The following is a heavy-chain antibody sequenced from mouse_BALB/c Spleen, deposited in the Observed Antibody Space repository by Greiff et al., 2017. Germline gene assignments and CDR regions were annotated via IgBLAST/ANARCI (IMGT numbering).Heavy chain of an antibody. CDR2: IYPGDGDT. V-gene: IGHV1-87*01. CDR3: ARGATGPGAY. CDR1: GYTFTSYW. J-gene: IGHJ3*01. D-gene: IGHD3-1*01. Sequence: VQLQQSGAELARPGASVKLSCKASGYTFTSYWMQWVKQRPGQGLEWIGAIYPGDGDTRYTQKFKGKATLTADKSSSTAYMQLSSLASEDSAVYYCARGATGPGAYWGQGTLVTVSA.